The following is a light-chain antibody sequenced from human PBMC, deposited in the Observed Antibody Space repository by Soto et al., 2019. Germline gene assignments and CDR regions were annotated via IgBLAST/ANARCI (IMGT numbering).Light chain of an antibody. Sequence: DIVMTQSPLSLPVTPGEPASISCRSSQSLLHSNGYNYLDWYLQKPGESPQLLIYLGSNRASGVPDRFSGSGSGTYFTLKISRVEAEDVGVYYCMQALQTPWTFGQGTKVELK. CDR1: QSLLHSNGYNY. CDR3: MQALQTPWT. J-gene: IGKJ1*01. CDR2: LGS. V-gene: IGKV2-28*01.